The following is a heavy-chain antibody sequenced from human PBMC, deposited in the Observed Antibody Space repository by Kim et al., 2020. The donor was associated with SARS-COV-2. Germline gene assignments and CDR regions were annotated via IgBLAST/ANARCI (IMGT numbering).Heavy chain of an antibody. D-gene: IGHD2-15*01. V-gene: IGHV5-51*01. CDR3: ARLAVVAATRGAFDI. CDR2: IYPGDSDT. CDR1: GYSFTSYW. J-gene: IGHJ3*02. Sequence: GESLKISCKGSGYSFTSYWIGWVRQMPGKGLEWMGIIYPGDSDTRYSPSFQDQVTIPSDKSISTAYLQWSRLKASDTAMYYCARLAVVAATRGAFDIWGQGTMVAGSS.